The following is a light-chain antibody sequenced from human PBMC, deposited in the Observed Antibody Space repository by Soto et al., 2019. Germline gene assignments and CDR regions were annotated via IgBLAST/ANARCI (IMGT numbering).Light chain of an antibody. CDR2: TAS. CDR3: PPSYTSPRWS. V-gene: IGKV1-39*01. Sequence: DIQMTQSPSSLSASVGDRVTITCRASQNINNYLNWYQQIPGKAPRLLIFTASSLQSGVPLRFNAGGFGTDCSPAITSLQPEDFATYYGPPSYTSPRWSFG. CDR1: QNINNY. J-gene: IGKJ1*01.